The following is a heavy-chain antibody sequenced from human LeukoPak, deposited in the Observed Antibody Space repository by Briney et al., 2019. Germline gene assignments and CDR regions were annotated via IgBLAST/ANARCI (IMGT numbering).Heavy chain of an antibody. CDR3: ARVSWYYYDSSGRNYYYYSMDV. Sequence: PSETLSLSCTVSGASISNSNYYLGWIRQPPVVGLEWIGRIYYSGTTYYNPSLKSRVTISVDTSKNQFSLKMSSVTAADTAVYYCARVSWYYYDSSGRNYYYYSMDVWGQGTTVTVSS. CDR2: IYYSGTT. CDR1: GASISNSNYY. V-gene: IGHV4-39*01. J-gene: IGHJ6*02. D-gene: IGHD3-22*01.